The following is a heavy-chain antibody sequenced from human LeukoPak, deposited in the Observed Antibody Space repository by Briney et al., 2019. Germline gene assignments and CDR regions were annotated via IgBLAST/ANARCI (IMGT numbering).Heavy chain of an antibody. J-gene: IGHJ4*02. D-gene: IGHD2-15*01. CDR2: ISSSGRTK. CDR3: AREMVVVAATPQGDFDY. V-gene: IGHV3-48*03. CDR1: GITFSSYE. Sequence: GGSLRLSCAASGITFSSYEMNWVRQAPGKGLEWVSYISSSGRTKYYADSVKGRFTISRDNVKNSLYLQMNSLRAEDTAVYYCAREMVVVAATPQGDFDYWGQGTLVTVSS.